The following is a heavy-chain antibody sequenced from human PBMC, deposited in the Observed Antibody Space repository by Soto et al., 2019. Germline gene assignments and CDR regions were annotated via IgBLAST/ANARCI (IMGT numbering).Heavy chain of an antibody. CDR2: ISGSGGST. D-gene: IGHD5-18*01. V-gene: IGHV3-23*01. Sequence: GGSLRLSCAASELTVSSNYMSWVRQAPGKGLEWVSAISGSGGSTYYADSVKGRFTISRDNSKNTLYLQMNSLRAEDTAVYYCARGGRIVDTGIGYYYYHAMDVWGQGTTVTV. CDR3: ARGGRIVDTGIGYYYYHAMDV. CDR1: ELTVSSNY. J-gene: IGHJ6*02.